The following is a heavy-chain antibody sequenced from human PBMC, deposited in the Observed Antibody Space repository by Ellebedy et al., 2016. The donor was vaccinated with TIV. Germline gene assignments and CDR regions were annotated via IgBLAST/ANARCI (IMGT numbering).Heavy chain of an antibody. CDR2: INTDGGST. CDR3: ARDFGYYYYYGMDV. J-gene: IGHJ6*02. Sequence: GGSLRLXXAVSGFTFRSYWMHWVRQVPGKGLVWVSRINTDGGSTSYADSVKGRFTVSRDNAKNTLFLEMNSLRAEDTAVYYCARDFGYYYYYGMDVWGQGTTVTVSS. CDR1: GFTFRSYW. D-gene: IGHD3-10*01. V-gene: IGHV3-74*01.